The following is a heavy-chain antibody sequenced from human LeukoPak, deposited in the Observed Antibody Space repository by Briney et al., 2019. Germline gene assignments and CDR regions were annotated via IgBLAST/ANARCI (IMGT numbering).Heavy chain of an antibody. CDR1: GFTFSSYA. CDR2: ISGSGGST. CDR3: AKQSYYDSARYYSPTDF. D-gene: IGHD3-22*01. Sequence: GGSLRLSCAASGFTFSSYAMSWVRQAPGKGLEWGSAISGSGGSTYYADSVKGRFTISRDNSKNTLYLQMNSLRAEDTAVYYCAKQSYYDSARYYSPTDFWGQGTLVTVSS. J-gene: IGHJ4*02. V-gene: IGHV3-23*01.